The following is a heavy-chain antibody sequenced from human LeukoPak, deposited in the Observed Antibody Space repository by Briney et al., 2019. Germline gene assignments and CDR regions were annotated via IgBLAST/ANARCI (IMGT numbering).Heavy chain of an antibody. D-gene: IGHD6-13*01. CDR3: ANRRGSSWYGVAEYFQH. CDR2: ISGSGSGGST. V-gene: IGHV3-23*01. J-gene: IGHJ1*01. CDR1: GFTFSNYA. Sequence: GGSLRLSCAVSGFTFSNYAMTWVRQAPGKGLEWVSVISGSGSGGSTSYTDSVKGRFTISRDNSKNTVYLQMNSLRAEDTAVYYCANRRGSSWYGVAEYFQHWGQGTLVTVSS.